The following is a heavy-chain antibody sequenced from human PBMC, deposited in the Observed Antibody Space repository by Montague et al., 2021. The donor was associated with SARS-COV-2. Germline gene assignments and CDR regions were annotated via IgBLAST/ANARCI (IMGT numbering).Heavy chain of an antibody. Sequence: GTLSLTGAVSGGFISSGHWLSWVRQPPGKGLEWIGEIFHSGAASYNPSLKSRLTISMDKSKNEFSLKLNSVTAADTAMYYCARDFVAAVPDRFDSWGQGVLVTVSS. J-gene: IGHJ4*02. V-gene: IGHV4-4*02. CDR3: ARDFVAAVPDRFDS. CDR2: IFHSGAA. D-gene: IGHD6-13*01. CDR1: GGFISSGHW.